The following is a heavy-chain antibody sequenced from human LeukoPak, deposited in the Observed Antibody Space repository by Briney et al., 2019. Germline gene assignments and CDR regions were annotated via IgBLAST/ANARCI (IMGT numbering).Heavy chain of an antibody. CDR3: ARGEGYVTSWYYFDY. V-gene: IGHV4-34*01. Sequence: SETLSLTCAVYGGSFSGYYWSWIRQPPGKGLEWIGEINHSGSTNYNPSLKSRVTISVDKSKNQFSLRLSSVTAADTAVYFCARGEGYVTSWYYFDYWGRGTLVTVSS. CDR2: INHSGST. CDR1: GGSFSGYY. D-gene: IGHD6-13*01. J-gene: IGHJ4*02.